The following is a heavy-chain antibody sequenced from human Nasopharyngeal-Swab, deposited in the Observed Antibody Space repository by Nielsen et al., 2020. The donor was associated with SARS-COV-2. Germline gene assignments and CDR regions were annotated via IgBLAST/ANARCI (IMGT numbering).Heavy chain of an antibody. CDR1: GFTFSSYA. CDR2: ISGSCGST. CDR3: AKKGSCSSTSCYYYDYYYMDV. J-gene: IGHJ6*03. V-gene: IGHV3-23*01. Sequence: GESLKISCAASGFTFSSYAMSWVRQAPGKGLEWVSTISGSCGSTYYADAVKGRFTISRDNSKNTLYLQMTSLRAEDTAVYYCAKKGSCSSTSCYYYDYYYMDVWGKGTTVTVSS. D-gene: IGHD2-2*01.